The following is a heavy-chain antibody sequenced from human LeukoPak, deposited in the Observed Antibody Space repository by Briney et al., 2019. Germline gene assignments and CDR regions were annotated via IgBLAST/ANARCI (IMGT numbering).Heavy chain of an antibody. D-gene: IGHD4-11*01. V-gene: IGHV3-21*06. Sequence: GGSLRLSCAASGFTFSSYTMNWVRQAPGKGLEWVSSISSSSGYIYYVDSVKGRFTISSDNAKNLLYLQMKSLRAEDTAVYYCALGDYSKPFDYWGQGTLVTVSS. CDR1: GFTFSSYT. CDR2: ISSSSGYI. J-gene: IGHJ4*02. CDR3: ALGDYSKPFDY.